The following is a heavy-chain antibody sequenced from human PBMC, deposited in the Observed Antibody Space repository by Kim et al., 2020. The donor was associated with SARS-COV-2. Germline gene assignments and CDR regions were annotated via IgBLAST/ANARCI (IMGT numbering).Heavy chain of an antibody. D-gene: IGHD6-19*01. J-gene: IGHJ1*01. CDR1: GYTFTSYA. CDR2: INTNTGNP. V-gene: IGHV7-4-1*02. CDR3: ARGEEWLVQVSGYFQH. Sequence: ASVKVSCKASGYTFTSYAMNWVRQAPGQGLEWMGWINTNTGNPTYAQGFTGRFVFSLDTSVSTTYLQISSLKAEDTAVYYCARGEEWLVQVSGYFQHWGQGTLVTVSS.